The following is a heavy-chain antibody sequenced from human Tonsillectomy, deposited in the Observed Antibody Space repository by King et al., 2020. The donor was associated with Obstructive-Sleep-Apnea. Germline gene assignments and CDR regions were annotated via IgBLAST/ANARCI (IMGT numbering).Heavy chain of an antibody. CDR2: IYYTGNT. CDR1: GVSFGAYY. J-gene: IGHJ4*01. V-gene: IGHV4-59*01. Sequence: VQLQESGPRLVKPWETLSLTSTVSGVSFGAYYWSWIRQPPGRGLEWIGHIYYTGNTNYNPSLKSRITMSVDTAKKQCSLKLRAVTAADTAVYFCAGDYGDYKVDYWGQGSLVTVSS. CDR3: AGDYGDYKVDY. D-gene: IGHD4-17*01.